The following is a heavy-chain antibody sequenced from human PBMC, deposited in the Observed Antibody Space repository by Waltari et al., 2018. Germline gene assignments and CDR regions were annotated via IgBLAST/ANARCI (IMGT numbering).Heavy chain of an antibody. J-gene: IGHJ6*03. CDR3: ANRDLNKSYYYMDV. CDR2: INHSGNT. V-gene: IGHV4-34*01. Sequence: QVQLQQWGAGLLKPSETLPLTCGVYGGSFSGNSWSWVRQSPGKGLEWIGEINHSGNTKYNPSLKSRVTMSVDTFKNYFSLNLTSVTAADTAVYYCANRDLNKSYYYMDVWGKGTTVIVSS. CDR1: GGSFSGNS.